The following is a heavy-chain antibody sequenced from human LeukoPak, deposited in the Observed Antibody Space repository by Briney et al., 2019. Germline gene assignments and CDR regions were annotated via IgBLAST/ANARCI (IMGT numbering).Heavy chain of an antibody. Sequence: GGSLRLSCAASGFALRSYTVTWVRQAPGKGLEWVSSISSTSAYIYYAESVKGRFSISRDNVDNVVHLQMSSLSNEDTAVYYCARVAVAGPTGWFDSWGQGTLVTVSS. CDR2: ISSTSAYI. CDR3: ARVAVAGPTGWFDS. CDR1: GFALRSYT. D-gene: IGHD6-19*01. V-gene: IGHV3-21*01. J-gene: IGHJ5*01.